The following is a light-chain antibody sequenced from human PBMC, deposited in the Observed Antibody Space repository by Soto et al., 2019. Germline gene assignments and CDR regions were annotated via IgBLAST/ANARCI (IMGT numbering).Light chain of an antibody. CDR1: SGSIASNY. V-gene: IGLV6-57*02. Sequence: QSVSESPGKTVTISCTGSSGSIASNYVQWYQQRPGSAPTTVIYEDNQRPSGVPDRFSGSIDSSSNSASLTISGLKTEDEVDFYCQSYDSSNHVVFGGGTKVTVL. CDR3: QSYDSSNHVV. CDR2: EDN. J-gene: IGLJ2*01.